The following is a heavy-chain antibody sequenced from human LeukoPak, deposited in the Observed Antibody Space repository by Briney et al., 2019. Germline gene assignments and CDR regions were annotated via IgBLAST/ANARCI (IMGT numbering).Heavy chain of an antibody. CDR1: GFTFSSYW. D-gene: IGHD1-26*01. J-gene: IGHJ4*02. V-gene: IGHV3-7*03. Sequence: GGSLRLSCAASGFTFSSYWMSWVRQAPGQGLEWVANINQDGSEKYYVDSVKGRFTISRDNAKNSLYLQMNTLRPEDTAVYYCAAELYSGTYGRCCSFAFWGQGTLVTVSS. CDR3: AAELYSGTYGRCCSFAF. CDR2: INQDGSEK.